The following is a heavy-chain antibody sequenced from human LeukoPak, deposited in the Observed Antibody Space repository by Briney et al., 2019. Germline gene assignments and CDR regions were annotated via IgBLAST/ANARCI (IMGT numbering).Heavy chain of an antibody. V-gene: IGHV3-7*01. CDR3: ARDARTDSPFSWSDP. J-gene: IGHJ5*02. Sequence: GGSLRLPCAASGFTFSSYWMSWVRQAPGKGLEWVAKIKQDGSEKYYVDSVKGRLTISRDNGKNTLYLQMDTLRAEDTAVYYCARDARTDSPFSWSDPWGQGTLVTVSS. D-gene: IGHD2-8*02. CDR1: GFTFSSYW. CDR2: IKQDGSEK.